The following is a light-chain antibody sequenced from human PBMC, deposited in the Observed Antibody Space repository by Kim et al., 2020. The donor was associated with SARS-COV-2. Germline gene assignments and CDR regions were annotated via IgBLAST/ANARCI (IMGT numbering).Light chain of an antibody. V-gene: IGLV3-21*04. CDR3: QVWDNRSDHAI. CDR1: NIGGKS. CDR2: YDS. J-gene: IGLJ2*01. Sequence: APGKTAMITCGGNNIGGKSVQWYQQKPGQAHVLVISYDSDRPSGIPERFSGSNSGNTATLTINGVEAGDEADYYCQVWDNRSDHAIFGGGTQLTVL.